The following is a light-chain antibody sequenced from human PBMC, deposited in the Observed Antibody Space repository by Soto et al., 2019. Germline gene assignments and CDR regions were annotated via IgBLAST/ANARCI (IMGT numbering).Light chain of an antibody. V-gene: IGKV1-39*01. Sequence: DIQMTQSPSSLSASVGDRVTITCRASQSVSTHLNWYQRKPGKAPTLLIYGTSILQSGVRSRFSGSGSGTDFTLTITSLQPEDIATYYCQQSYSIPWTFGQGTKLEVK. CDR1: QSVSTH. CDR2: GTS. CDR3: QQSYSIPWT. J-gene: IGKJ1*01.